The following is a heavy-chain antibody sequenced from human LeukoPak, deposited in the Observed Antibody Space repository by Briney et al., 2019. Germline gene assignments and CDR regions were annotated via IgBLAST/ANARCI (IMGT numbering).Heavy chain of an antibody. V-gene: IGHV3-23*01. CDR2: ISDSSDST. J-gene: IGHJ6*03. CDR1: GFTFSTYV. Sequence: GGSLRLSCAASGFTFSTYVMTWVRQAPGKALEWISVISDSSDSTYYADSVKGRFTISRDNSKNTLYLQMNSLRAEDTALYYCAKEKGFSSPYYYYYMDVWGKGTTVTVS. D-gene: IGHD6-13*01. CDR3: AKEKGFSSPYYYYYMDV.